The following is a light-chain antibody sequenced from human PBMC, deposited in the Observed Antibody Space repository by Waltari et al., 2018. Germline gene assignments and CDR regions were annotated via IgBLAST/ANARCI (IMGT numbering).Light chain of an antibody. J-gene: IGKJ1*01. CDR3: QQYNNWPWT. CDR2: GAS. V-gene: IGKV3-15*01. CDR1: QSVSSS. Sequence: EIVMTQSPATLSVSPGERATLSCRASQSVSSSVAWYQQKPGQAPRLLIFGASTRATGIPARFSGSGSGTEFTLTNSSLQSEDFAVYYCQQYNNWPWTFGQGTKVEIK.